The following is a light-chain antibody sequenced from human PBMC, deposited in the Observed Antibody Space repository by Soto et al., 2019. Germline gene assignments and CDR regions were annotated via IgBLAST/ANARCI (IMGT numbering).Light chain of an antibody. CDR3: AAWDDSLSGWV. J-gene: IGLJ3*02. CDR1: ISNIGTNY. Sequence: QSVLTQPPSASGTPGQRVTISCSGSISNIGTNYVYWYQQFPGTAPKLLIYRNDQRPSGVPDRFSGSKSGTSASLAISGLRSEDDADYHCAAWDDSLSGWVLGGGTKRTVL. CDR2: RND. V-gene: IGLV1-47*01.